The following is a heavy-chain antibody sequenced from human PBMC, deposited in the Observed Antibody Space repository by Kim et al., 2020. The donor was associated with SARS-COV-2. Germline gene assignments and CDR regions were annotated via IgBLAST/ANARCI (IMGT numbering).Heavy chain of an antibody. Sequence: YYADSVKDRFTISRDNSKNTLYLQMNSLRAEDTAVYYCAREIYYYYYMDVWGKGTTVTVSS. CDR3: AREIYYYYYMDV. J-gene: IGHJ6*03. V-gene: IGHV3-33*01.